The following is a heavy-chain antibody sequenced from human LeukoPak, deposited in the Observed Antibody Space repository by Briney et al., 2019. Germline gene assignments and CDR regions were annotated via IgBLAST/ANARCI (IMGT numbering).Heavy chain of an antibody. V-gene: IGHV1-3*03. Sequence: ASVKVSCKASGYTFTDYALHWVRQAPGQSLEWMGWITTGRGKTRYSQDFQRRITLTRDKSANTVYMDLSDLTSEDTAVYYCARGGQQWRGGNYFDSWGQGTLVAVSS. CDR2: ITTGRGKT. CDR3: ARGGQQWRGGNYFDS. J-gene: IGHJ4*02. D-gene: IGHD6-19*01. CDR1: GYTFTDYA.